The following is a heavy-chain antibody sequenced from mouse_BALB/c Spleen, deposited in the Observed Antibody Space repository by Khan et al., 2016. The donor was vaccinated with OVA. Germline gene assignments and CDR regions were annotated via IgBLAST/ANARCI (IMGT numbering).Heavy chain of an antibody. CDR2: ISYSGRT. Sequence: EVQLQESGPGLVKPSQSLSLTCTVTGYSITSDYAWNWIRQFPGNKLEWMGYISYSGRTSCNPSLKSRISITRDTSKNQFFLQLNSVTTEDTATYYCARSVTITTVVATDFDYWGQGTTLTVSS. J-gene: IGHJ2*01. CDR3: ARSVTITTVVATDFDY. D-gene: IGHD1-1*01. CDR1: GYSITSDYA. V-gene: IGHV3-2*02.